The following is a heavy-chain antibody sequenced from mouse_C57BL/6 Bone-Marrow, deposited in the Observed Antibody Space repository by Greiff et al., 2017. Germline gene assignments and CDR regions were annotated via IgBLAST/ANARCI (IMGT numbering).Heavy chain of an antibody. CDR1: GFTFSDYY. V-gene: IGHV5-16*01. Sequence: EVKLVEPEGGLVQPGSSMKLSCTASGFTFSDYYMAWVRQVPDKGLEWVANINYDGSSTYHLDSLKSRFILSRDNEKNILYLQTSSLTFEDTATYYWARVSCYYSTPDAIDYWGQGNSVTVSS. D-gene: IGHD2-5*01. CDR2: INYDGSST. CDR3: ARVSCYYSTPDAIDY. J-gene: IGHJ4*01.